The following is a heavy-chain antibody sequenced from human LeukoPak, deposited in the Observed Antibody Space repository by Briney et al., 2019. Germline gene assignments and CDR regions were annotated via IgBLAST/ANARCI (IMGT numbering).Heavy chain of an antibody. D-gene: IGHD6-19*01. CDR2: ISSSSSFI. CDR1: GFTFSSYS. Sequence: PGGSLRLSCAASGFTFSSYSMNWVRQAPGKGLEWVSSISSSSSFIYYADSVKGRFTISRDNAKNSLYLQMNSLRAEDTAVYYCARELDSSGWYGDYWGQGTLVTVSS. V-gene: IGHV3-21*01. J-gene: IGHJ4*02. CDR3: ARELDSSGWYGDY.